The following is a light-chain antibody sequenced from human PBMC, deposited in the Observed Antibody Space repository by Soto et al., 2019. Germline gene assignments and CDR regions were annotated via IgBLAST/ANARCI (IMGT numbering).Light chain of an antibody. J-gene: IGKJ2*01. CDR1: QGIASG. Sequence: AIQLTQSPSSLAASTGARVTITCRASQGIASGLAWYQQKPGQAPKLLNQDAYSLESGVPSRLSGSGSGTDFTLTISRLQPEDFATCHVKQVNSYQFTFGAGTKREI. CDR2: DAY. CDR3: KQVNSYQFT. V-gene: IGKV1-13*02.